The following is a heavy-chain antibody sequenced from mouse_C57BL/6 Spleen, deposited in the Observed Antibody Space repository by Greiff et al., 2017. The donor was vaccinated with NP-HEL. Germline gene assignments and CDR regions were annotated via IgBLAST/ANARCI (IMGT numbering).Heavy chain of an antibody. D-gene: IGHD1-1*01. CDR1: GYAFSSYW. CDR3: ARDGSTVVATRYAMNY. CDR2: IYPGDGDT. Sequence: VQLQQSGAELVKPGASVKISCKASGYAFSSYWMNWVKQRPGKGLEWIGQIYPGDGDTNYNGKFKGKATLTADKSSSTAYMQLSSLTSEDSAVYFCARDGSTVVATRYAMNYWGQGTSVTVSS. J-gene: IGHJ4*01. V-gene: IGHV1-80*01.